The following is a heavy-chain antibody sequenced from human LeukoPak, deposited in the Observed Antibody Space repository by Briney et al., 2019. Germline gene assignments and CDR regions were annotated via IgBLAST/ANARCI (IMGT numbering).Heavy chain of an antibody. CDR3: ARDGIVDWSFDY. CDR2: ISSSGSTI. CDR1: GFTFSSYE. J-gene: IGHJ4*02. Sequence: PGGSLRLSCAASGFTFSSYEMNWVRQAPGKGLEWVSYISSSGSTIYYADSVKGRFTISRDNAKNSLYLQMNSLRAEDTAVYYCARDGIVDWSFDYWGPGTLVTVSS. V-gene: IGHV3-48*03. D-gene: IGHD3/OR15-3a*01.